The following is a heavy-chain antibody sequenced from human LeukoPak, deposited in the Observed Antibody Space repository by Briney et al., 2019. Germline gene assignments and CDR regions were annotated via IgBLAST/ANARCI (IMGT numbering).Heavy chain of an antibody. CDR2: IIPIFGTA. D-gene: IGHD1-1*01. J-gene: IGHJ6*02. Sequence: ASVKVSCKASGGTFSSYAISWVRQAPGQGLEWMGGIIPIFGTANYAQKFQGRVTITADESTSPAYMELSSLRSEDTAVYYCARATSGWNGLVRLDYYYYYGMDVWGQGTTVTVSS. CDR3: ARATSGWNGLVRLDYYYYYGMDV. CDR1: GGTFSSYA. V-gene: IGHV1-69*13.